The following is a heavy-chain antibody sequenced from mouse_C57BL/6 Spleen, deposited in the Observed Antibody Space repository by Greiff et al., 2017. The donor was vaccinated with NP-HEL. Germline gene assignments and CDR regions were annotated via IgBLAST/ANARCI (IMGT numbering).Heavy chain of an antibody. J-gene: IGHJ1*03. CDR2: IDPETGGT. CDR3: TRTLYSNQRYFDV. Sequence: QVQLQQSGAELVRPGASVTLSCKASGYTFTDYEMHWVKQTPVHGLEWIGAIDPETGGTAYNQKFKGKAILTADKSSSTAYMELRSLTSEDSAVYYCTRTLYSNQRYFDVWGTGTTVTVSS. V-gene: IGHV1-15*01. D-gene: IGHD2-5*01. CDR1: GYTFTDYE.